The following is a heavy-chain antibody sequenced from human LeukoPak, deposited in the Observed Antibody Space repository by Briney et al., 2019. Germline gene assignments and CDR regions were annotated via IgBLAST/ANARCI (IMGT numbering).Heavy chain of an antibody. CDR3: ASGVVPAAMNGMGY. D-gene: IGHD2-2*01. CDR1: GGTFSSYA. J-gene: IGHJ4*02. Sequence: SVKVSCKASGGTFSSYAISWVRQAPGQGLEWMGRIIPIFGTANYAQKFQGRVTITTDESTSTAHMELSSLRSEDTAVYYCASGVVPAAMNGMGYWGQGTLVTVSS. CDR2: IIPIFGTA. V-gene: IGHV1-69*05.